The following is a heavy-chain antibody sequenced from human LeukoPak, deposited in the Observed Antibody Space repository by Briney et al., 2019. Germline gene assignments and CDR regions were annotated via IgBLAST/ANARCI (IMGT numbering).Heavy chain of an antibody. J-gene: IGHJ6*02. CDR2: IHYSGGT. CDR1: GDSMSSHY. V-gene: IGHV4-59*11. CDR3: ARDHDLSDAQWYFAMDV. Sequence: SETLSLTCTVSGDSMSSHYWNWIRQPPGKGLEWVGYIHYSGGTIYNPSLESRVTISVDRSKRQFSLKLGSVTAADTAVYFCARDHDLSDAQWYFAMDVWGQGTTVIVSS. D-gene: IGHD6-19*01.